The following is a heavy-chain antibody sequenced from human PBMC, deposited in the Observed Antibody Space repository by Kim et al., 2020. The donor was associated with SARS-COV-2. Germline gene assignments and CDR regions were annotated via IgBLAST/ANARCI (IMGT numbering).Heavy chain of an antibody. V-gene: IGHV1-18*01. CDR3: ARVGITMVRGVITKTDY. CDR2: ISAYNGNT. Sequence: ASVKVSCKASGYTFTSYGISWVRQAPGQGLEWMGWISAYNGNTNYAQKLQGRVTMTTDTSTSTAYMELRSLRSDDTAVYYCARVGITMVRGVITKTDYWGQGTLGTVSS. D-gene: IGHD3-10*01. CDR1: GYTFTSYG. J-gene: IGHJ4*02.